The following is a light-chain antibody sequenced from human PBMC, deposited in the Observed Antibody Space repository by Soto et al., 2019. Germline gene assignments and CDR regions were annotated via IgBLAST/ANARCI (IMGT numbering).Light chain of an antibody. Sequence: DIQMTQSPSTLSASVGDRVTITCRASQSISSWLAWYQQKPGKAPKLLIFDASSLESGVPSRFSGSGSATEFTLTISSLQPDDFATYYCQQYSTYPWTFDQGTKVEIK. V-gene: IGKV1-5*01. CDR1: QSISSW. J-gene: IGKJ1*01. CDR3: QQYSTYPWT. CDR2: DAS.